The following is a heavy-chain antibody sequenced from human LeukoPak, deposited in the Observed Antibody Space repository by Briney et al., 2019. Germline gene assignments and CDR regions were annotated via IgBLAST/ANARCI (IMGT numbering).Heavy chain of an antibody. Sequence: GGPLRPSCAAPEFTLTVYTTNWGPQAPGKGLEWFASISGGGTYIYYVDSVKGRFTISRDNAKNSLFLQMSSLRVEDTAVYCCARDARGNYYNFWGQGALVTVSS. CDR2: ISGGGTYI. V-gene: IGHV3-21*01. J-gene: IGHJ4*02. CDR1: EFTLTVYT. CDR3: ARDARGNYYNF. D-gene: IGHD1-26*01.